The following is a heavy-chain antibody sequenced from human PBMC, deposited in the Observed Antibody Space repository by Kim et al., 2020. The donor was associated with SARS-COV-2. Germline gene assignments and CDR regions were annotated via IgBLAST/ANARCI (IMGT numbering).Heavy chain of an antibody. V-gene: IGHV3-66*01. CDR3: ARTEYSYGYSYYFDY. CDR1: GFTVSSNY. J-gene: IGHJ4*02. D-gene: IGHD5-18*01. Sequence: GGSLRLSCAASGFTVSSNYMTWVRQAPGKGLEWVSVIYSGGSTYYADSVKGRFTISRDNSKNTLYLQMNSLRVEDTAVYYCARTEYSYGYSYYFDYWGQGTLVTVSS. CDR2: IYSGGST.